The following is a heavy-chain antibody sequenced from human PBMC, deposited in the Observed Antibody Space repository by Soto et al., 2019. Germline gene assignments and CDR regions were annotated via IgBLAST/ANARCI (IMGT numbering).Heavy chain of an antibody. V-gene: IGHV3-23*01. CDR1: GFAFSDYA. D-gene: IGHD6-19*01. Sequence: GVLRLSCAASGFAFSDYAMNWVRQAPGKGLEWVSGLTGTGSGTFYADSVKGRFTISRDNSKTTLYLQMNSLRAEDAAVYFCAKVAGLTVSGPFDYWGRGTLVTVSS. J-gene: IGHJ4*02. CDR3: AKVAGLTVSGPFDY. CDR2: LTGTGSGT.